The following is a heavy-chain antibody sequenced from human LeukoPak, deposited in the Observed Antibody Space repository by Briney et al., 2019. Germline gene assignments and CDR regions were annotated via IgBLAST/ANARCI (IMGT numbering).Heavy chain of an antibody. Sequence: APVKPCCTASGYSFTGYHMHWVRQAPGQGLEWMGWINPNSGDTNYAQQFQGRVTLTRDTSISTAYMELSRLRSDDTAVYYCARVIQSYYGSENYYPTGWFDPWGHGNLGSVSS. CDR1: GYSFTGYH. CDR3: ARVIQSYYGSENYYPTGWFDP. CDR2: INPNSGDT. D-gene: IGHD3-10*01. V-gene: IGHV1-2*02. J-gene: IGHJ5*02.